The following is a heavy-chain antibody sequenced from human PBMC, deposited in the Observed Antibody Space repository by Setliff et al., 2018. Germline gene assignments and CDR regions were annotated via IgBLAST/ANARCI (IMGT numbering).Heavy chain of an antibody. D-gene: IGHD3-22*01. CDR2: ISAYNGNT. CDR1: GGTFSSYA. CDR3: ARDRDGYYYDSSGYYYGYYYYGMDV. V-gene: IGHV1-18*01. Sequence: ASVKVSCKASGGTFSSYAISWVRQAPGQGLEWMGWISAYNGNTNYARKLQGRVTMTTDTSTSTAYMELRSLRSDDTAVYYCARDRDGYYYDSSGYYYGYYYYGMDVWGQGTTVTVSS. J-gene: IGHJ6*02.